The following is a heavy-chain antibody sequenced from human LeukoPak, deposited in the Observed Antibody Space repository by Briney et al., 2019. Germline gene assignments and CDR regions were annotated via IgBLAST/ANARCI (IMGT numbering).Heavy chain of an antibody. CDR3: ARDREKYYYVSNWFDP. J-gene: IGHJ5*02. D-gene: IGHD3-10*02. Sequence: GGSLRLSCAASRFTFSSYGMHWVRQAPPKGLAWVAVIWYDGSNKHYADSVKGRFTISRHNSKNTLYLRMNSLTAEDTAVYYCARDREKYYYVSNWFDPWGQGTLVTVSS. CDR1: RFTFSSYG. V-gene: IGHV3-33*01. CDR2: IWYDGSNK.